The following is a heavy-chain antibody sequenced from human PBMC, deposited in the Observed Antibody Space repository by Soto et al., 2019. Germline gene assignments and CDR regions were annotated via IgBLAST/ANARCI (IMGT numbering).Heavy chain of an antibody. Sequence: GGSLRLSCAASGFTFSTYWMHWVRQAPGKGLEWVSAISGNGGSTYYADSVKGRFTISRDNSKSTLHLQMNSLRVEDTAVYYCAKDRTFGPPLVRFDSWGQGTLVTVSS. D-gene: IGHD6-6*01. CDR2: ISGNGGST. CDR3: AKDRTFGPPLVRFDS. CDR1: GFTFSTYW. V-gene: IGHV3-23*01. J-gene: IGHJ4*02.